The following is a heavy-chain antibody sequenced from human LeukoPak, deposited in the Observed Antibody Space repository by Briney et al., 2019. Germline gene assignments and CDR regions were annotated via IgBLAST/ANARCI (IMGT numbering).Heavy chain of an antibody. Sequence: PGGSLRLSCAASGFTFSNYDMNWVRQAPGQGLEWVAVISYDGNNKFYADSVKGRFTISRDNSQNTLYLQMNSLRAEDTAIYYCAKPHSSGWYYFDSWGLGTLVTVS. CDR2: ISYDGNNK. CDR1: GFTFSNYD. V-gene: IGHV3-30*18. J-gene: IGHJ4*02. D-gene: IGHD6-19*01. CDR3: AKPHSSGWYYFDS.